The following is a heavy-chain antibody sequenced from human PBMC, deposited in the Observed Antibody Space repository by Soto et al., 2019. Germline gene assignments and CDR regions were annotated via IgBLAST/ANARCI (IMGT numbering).Heavy chain of an antibody. V-gene: IGHV4-38-2*01. CDR2: IYHSGST. D-gene: IGHD6-6*01. Sequence: SETLSLTCAVSDYSISSGYYWGWIRQPPGKGLEWIGSIYHSGSTYYNPPLKSRVTISVDTSKNQFSLKLSSVTAADTAMYYCARAEYSSSSLFDCWGQGTLVTVSS. CDR1: DYSISSGYY. J-gene: IGHJ4*02. CDR3: ARAEYSSSSLFDC.